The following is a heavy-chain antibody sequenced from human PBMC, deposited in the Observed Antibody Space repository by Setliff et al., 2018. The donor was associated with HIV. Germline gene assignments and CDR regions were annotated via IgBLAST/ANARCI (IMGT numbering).Heavy chain of an antibody. D-gene: IGHD3-22*01. V-gene: IGHV1-69*05. J-gene: IGHJ3*02. CDR3: AREANYYDSSGYYDAFDI. CDR1: GGTFSSYA. CDR2: IIPIFGTA. Sequence: ASVKVSCKASGGTFSSYAISWVRQAPGQGLEWMGGIIPIFGTANYVQKFQGRVTITTDESTSTAYMELSSLRSEDTAVYYCAREANYYDSSGYYDAFDIWGQGTMVTVSS.